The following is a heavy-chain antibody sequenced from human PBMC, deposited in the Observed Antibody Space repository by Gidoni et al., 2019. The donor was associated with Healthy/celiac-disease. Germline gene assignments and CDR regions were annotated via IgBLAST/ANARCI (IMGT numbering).Heavy chain of an antibody. CDR3: ARSGYNWYYFDY. D-gene: IGHD5-12*01. V-gene: IGHV2-5*02. CDR2: IYWDDDK. CDR1: GFSLSTSGVG. J-gene: IGHJ4*02. Sequence: QITLKESGPPLVKPTQTLPLTCTFSGFSLSTSGVGVGWIRQPPGKALEWLALIYWDDDKRYSPSLKSRLTITKDTSKNQVVLTMTNMDPVDTATYYCARSGYNWYYFDYWGQGTLVTVSS.